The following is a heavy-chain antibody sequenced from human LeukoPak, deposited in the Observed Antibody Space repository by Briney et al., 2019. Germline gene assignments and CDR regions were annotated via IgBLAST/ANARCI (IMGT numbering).Heavy chain of an antibody. V-gene: IGHV1-2*02. CDR1: GYTFTDYY. D-gene: IGHD2-2*01. Sequence: GASVKVSCRASGYTFTDYYIHWVRQAPAQGLEWMGWINPDNGGTNYVQKFQGRVTMTRDTSIRTVYMDLSRLRSDDTAGFYCTREARVGNWFDPWGQGTQVTVSS. CDR3: TREARVGNWFDP. CDR2: INPDNGGT. J-gene: IGHJ5*02.